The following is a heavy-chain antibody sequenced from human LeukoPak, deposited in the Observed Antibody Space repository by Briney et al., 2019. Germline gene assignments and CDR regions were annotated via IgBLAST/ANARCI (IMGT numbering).Heavy chain of an antibody. Sequence: SETLSLTCSVSGDSIRNYYWSWIRQPAGKGPEWIGRIYTSGTTDYNPSLKSRLTMSVDTSRNYFSLKLTSVTAADTAVYYCARESKSYDGSGYHHDCWGQGALVTVSS. J-gene: IGHJ4*02. V-gene: IGHV4-4*07. CDR2: IYTSGTT. CDR1: GDSIRNYY. D-gene: IGHD3-22*01. CDR3: ARESKSYDGSGYHHDC.